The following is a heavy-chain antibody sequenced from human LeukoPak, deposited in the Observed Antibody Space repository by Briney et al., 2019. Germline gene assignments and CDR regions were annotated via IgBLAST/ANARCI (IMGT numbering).Heavy chain of an antibody. D-gene: IGHD6-19*01. Sequence: PGGSLRLSCAASGFTFSNYWMNWVRQAPGKGLEWVANIKEDGSEKYYVDSVKGRFTISRDNAKNSVYLQMNSLRAEDTAVYYCAKALAVAGTLDYWGQGTLVTVSS. CDR2: IKEDGSEK. CDR3: AKALAVAGTLDY. V-gene: IGHV3-7*03. CDR1: GFTFSNYW. J-gene: IGHJ4*02.